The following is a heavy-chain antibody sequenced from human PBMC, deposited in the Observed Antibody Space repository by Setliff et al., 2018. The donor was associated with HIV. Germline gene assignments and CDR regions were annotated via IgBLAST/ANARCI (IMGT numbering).Heavy chain of an antibody. CDR2: IYYTGST. Sequence: SETLSLTCGVSGASISNHYWSWVRQSPGKGLEWIGYIYYTGSTNYNPSLKSRIAILLDTSKSQFSLKLNSVTAADTAVYYCATLPQGYDYFDYWGHGTLVTVSS. V-gene: IGHV4-59*11. CDR1: GASISNHY. D-gene: IGHD3-3*01. CDR3: ATLPQGYDYFDY. J-gene: IGHJ4*01.